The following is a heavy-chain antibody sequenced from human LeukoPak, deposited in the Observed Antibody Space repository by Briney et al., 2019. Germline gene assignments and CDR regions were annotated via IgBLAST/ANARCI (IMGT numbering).Heavy chain of an antibody. D-gene: IGHD5-24*01. Sequence: QPGGSLRLSCAASGFTFSSYEMNWVRQAPGKGLEWISYISSSGSTIYYADSVKGRFTISRDNAKNSLYLQMNSLRAEDTAIYYCAKGGDGDLSSTFDYWGQETLVTVSS. CDR2: ISSSGSTI. CDR3: AKGGDGDLSSTFDY. CDR1: GFTFSSYE. J-gene: IGHJ4*02. V-gene: IGHV3-48*03.